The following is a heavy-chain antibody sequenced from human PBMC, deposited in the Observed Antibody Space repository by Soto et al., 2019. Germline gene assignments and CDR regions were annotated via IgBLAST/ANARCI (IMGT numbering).Heavy chain of an antibody. CDR1: GFVFRSYE. J-gene: IGHJ4*02. Sequence: PWGSLRLSCAASGFVFRSYEINWVRQAPGKGLEWVSYINSRGTAISYADSVKGRFTVSRDNANNSVSLQMNNLRADDTAVYYCARVRHDSSSPFDYWGQGTLVTVSS. CDR2: INSRGTAI. D-gene: IGHD3-22*01. CDR3: ARVRHDSSSPFDY. V-gene: IGHV3-48*03.